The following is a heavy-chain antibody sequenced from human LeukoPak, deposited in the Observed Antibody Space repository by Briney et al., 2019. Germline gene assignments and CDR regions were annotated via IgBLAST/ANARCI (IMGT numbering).Heavy chain of an antibody. CDR3: AKVRPPVDTAMVDFDY. Sequence: SQTLSLTCTVSGGSISSGGYYWSWIRQHPGKGLEWIGYIYYSGSTYYNPSLKSRDTISVDTSKNQFSLKLSSVTAADTAVYYCAKVRPPVDTAMVDFDYWGQGTLVTVSS. D-gene: IGHD5-18*01. J-gene: IGHJ4*02. CDR1: GGSISSGGYY. V-gene: IGHV4-31*03. CDR2: IYYSGST.